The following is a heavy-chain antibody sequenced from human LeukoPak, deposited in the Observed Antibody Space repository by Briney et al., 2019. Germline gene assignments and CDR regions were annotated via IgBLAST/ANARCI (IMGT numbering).Heavy chain of an antibody. J-gene: IGHJ4*02. CDR1: GGSIKSYY. D-gene: IGHD1-1*01. V-gene: IGHV4-34*01. Sequence: PSETLSLTFSVSGGSIKSYYCTWIPHPPGKGLEWIGEINNSGSTNYNPSLKSRVTISVDTSKNQFSLKLSSVTAADTAVYYCARGANWNVGYWGQGTLVTVSS. CDR3: ARGANWNVGY. CDR2: INNSGST.